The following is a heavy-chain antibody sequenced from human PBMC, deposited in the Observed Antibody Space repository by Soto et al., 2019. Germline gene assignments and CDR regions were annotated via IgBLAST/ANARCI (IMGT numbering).Heavy chain of an antibody. D-gene: IGHD3-10*01. CDR1: GFTFSSYA. V-gene: IGHV3-23*01. CDR3: AKSTGRGYYYYYGMDV. J-gene: IGHJ6*02. Sequence: GGSLRLSCAASGFTFSSYAMSWVRHAPGKGLEWVSSITGSGGSTYYADSVKGRLTISRDNSKNTLYLQKNSLRAEDTAVYYCAKSTGRGYYYYYGMDVWGQGTTVTVSS. CDR2: ITGSGGST.